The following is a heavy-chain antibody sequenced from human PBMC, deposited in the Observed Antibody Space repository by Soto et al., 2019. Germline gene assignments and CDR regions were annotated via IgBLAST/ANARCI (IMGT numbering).Heavy chain of an antibody. J-gene: IGHJ4*02. D-gene: IGHD3-16*02. V-gene: IGHV3-23*01. CDR3: AHSYCYSISCRRFDY. CDR1: GLTFSSYV. Sequence: GGSLRLSCAASGLTFSSYVMSWVRQAPGKGLEWVSAISGGGDSTYYADSVKGRFTISRDNSKNTLYLQMNSLRAEDTAMYYCAHSYCYSISCRRFDYWGQGTLVTVSS. CDR2: ISGGGDST.